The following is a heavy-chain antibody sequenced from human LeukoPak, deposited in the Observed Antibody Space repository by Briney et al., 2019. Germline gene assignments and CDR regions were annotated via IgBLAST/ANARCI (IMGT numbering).Heavy chain of an antibody. CDR2: IYYSGST. V-gene: IGHV4-59*08. Sequence: PSETLSLTCTVSGGSISSYYWSWIRQPPGKGLEWSGYIYYSGSTNYNPSLKSRVTISVDTSKNQFSLKLSSVTAADTAVYYCARQRYYYDSSGYSDAFDIWGQGTMVTVSS. J-gene: IGHJ3*02. CDR3: ARQRYYYDSSGYSDAFDI. CDR1: GGSISSYY. D-gene: IGHD3-22*01.